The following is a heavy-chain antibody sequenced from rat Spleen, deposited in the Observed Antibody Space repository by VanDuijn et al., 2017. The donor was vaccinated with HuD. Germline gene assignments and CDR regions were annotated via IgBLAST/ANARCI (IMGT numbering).Heavy chain of an antibody. CDR2: VRYNGDT. V-gene: IGHV2-63*01. Sequence: QVQLKESGPGLVQPSQTLSLTCTVSGFSLISYSVNWVRQPPGKGLEWVGRVRYNGDTSYNSTLKSRLSISRDTSKNQVFLKVNSLQTEDTATYYCAKDPYSDGYYHLNYWGQGTLVTVSS. D-gene: IGHD1-12*03. CDR1: GFSLISYS. J-gene: IGHJ3*01. CDR3: AKDPYSDGYYHLNY.